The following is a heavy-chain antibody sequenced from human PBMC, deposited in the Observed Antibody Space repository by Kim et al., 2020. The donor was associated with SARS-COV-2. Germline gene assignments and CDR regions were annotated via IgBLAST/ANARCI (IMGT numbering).Heavy chain of an antibody. V-gene: IGHV3-23*01. CDR3: AKTRIRGYSYGYLDY. Sequence: SVKGRFTISGDNSKNTLYLQMISLRAEDTAVYYCAKTRIRGYSYGYLDYCGQGTLVTVSS. J-gene: IGHJ4*02. D-gene: IGHD5-18*01.